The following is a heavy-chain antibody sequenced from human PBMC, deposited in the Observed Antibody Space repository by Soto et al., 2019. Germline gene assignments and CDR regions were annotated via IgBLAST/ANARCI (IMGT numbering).Heavy chain of an antibody. CDR1: GFTVSSNY. V-gene: IGHV3-53*01. Sequence: EVQLVESGGGLIQPGGSLRLSCAASGFTVSSNYMSWVRQAPGKGLEWVSVIYSGGSTYYADSVKGRFTISRDNSKNTLYLQMNSLRAEDTAVYYCARVFTNLGSSSPGTDYWGQGTLVTVSS. CDR3: ARVFTNLGSSSPGTDY. CDR2: IYSGGST. J-gene: IGHJ4*02. D-gene: IGHD6-6*01.